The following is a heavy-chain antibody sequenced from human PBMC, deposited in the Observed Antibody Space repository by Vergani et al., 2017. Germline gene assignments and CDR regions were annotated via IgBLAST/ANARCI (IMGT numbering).Heavy chain of an antibody. V-gene: IGHV3-21*01. J-gene: IGHJ3*02. CDR2: ISSSSSYI. CDR1: GFTFSSYS. Sequence: EVQLVESGGGLVKPGGSLRLSCAASGFTFSSYSMNWVRQAPGKGLEWVSSISSSSSYIYYADSVKGRFTIFRDNAKNSLYLQMNSLRAEDTAVYYCARSPVGAFDIWGQGTMVTVSS. CDR3: ARSPVGAFDI.